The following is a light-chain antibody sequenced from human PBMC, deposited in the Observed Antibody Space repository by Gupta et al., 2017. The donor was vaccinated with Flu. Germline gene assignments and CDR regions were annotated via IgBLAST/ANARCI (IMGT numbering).Light chain of an antibody. Sequence: GDTVAITCRVSQTISNFLNWYQQTPGRAHKLLIYDASSLQSGVQSRFSGSGSGIDFTLTITSLQPEDFATYYCQQIYSAPRTFGGGTKVDI. CDR1: QTISNF. J-gene: IGKJ4*01. CDR2: DAS. CDR3: QQIYSAPRT. V-gene: IGKV1-39*01.